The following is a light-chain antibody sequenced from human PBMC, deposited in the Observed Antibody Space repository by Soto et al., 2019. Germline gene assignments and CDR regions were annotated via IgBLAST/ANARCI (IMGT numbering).Light chain of an antibody. J-gene: IGKJ4*01. CDR1: QSVSSN. CDR3: QQYNNWPPVT. CDR2: GAS. V-gene: IGKV3-15*01. Sequence: EIVMTQSPATLSVSPGERATLSCRASQSVSSNLAWYQQKPGQAPRLLIYGASTRATGIPARFSGSGSGTEFNLPISRLQSENFGVYYCQQYNNWPPVTFGGGTKVEIK.